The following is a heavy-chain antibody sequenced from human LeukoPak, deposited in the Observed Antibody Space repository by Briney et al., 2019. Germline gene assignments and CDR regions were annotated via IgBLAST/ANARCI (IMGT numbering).Heavy chain of an antibody. CDR3: ARRLRYSSSTRLFDY. V-gene: IGHV5-51*01. CDR1: GYSFISYW. D-gene: IGHD6-13*01. J-gene: IGHJ4*02. Sequence: GESLKISCKGSGYSFISYWIGWVRQMPGKGLEWMGIIYPGDSDTRYSPSFQGQVTISADKSISTAYLQWSSLQASDTAMYYCARRLRYSSSTRLFDYWGPGTMVTVSS. CDR2: IYPGDSDT.